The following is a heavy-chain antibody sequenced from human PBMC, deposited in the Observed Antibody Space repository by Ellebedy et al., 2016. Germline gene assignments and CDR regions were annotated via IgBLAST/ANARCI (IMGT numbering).Heavy chain of an antibody. CDR1: GFTFRNFF. CDR3: YYGHYSAS. CDR2: ISGDGDTT. J-gene: IGHJ4*02. Sequence: GGSLRLXXVASGFTFRNFFMSWVRQAPGGGLEWISTISGDGDTTFSADSVKGRFTISRVNSRYTLYLQMDSLTAADTAVYYCYYGHYSASWGQGTLVTVSS. D-gene: IGHD4-17*01. V-gene: IGHV3-23*01.